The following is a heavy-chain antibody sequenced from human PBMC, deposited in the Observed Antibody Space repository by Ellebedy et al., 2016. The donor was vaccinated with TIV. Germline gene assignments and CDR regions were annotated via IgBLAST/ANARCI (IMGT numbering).Heavy chain of an antibody. V-gene: IGHV1-2*02. CDR1: AYSFTGYY. CDR2: INPDRGDT. D-gene: IGHD3-22*01. Sequence: AASVKVSSKSSAYSFTGYYIHWVRHAPGQGLEWMGWINPDRGDTTYPQSFQVRVSITRDTSSSTAYMELRGLTSDDTAIYYCAKDRFPYYDSSGTTGYFDCWGQGTLVTVSS. CDR3: AKDRFPYYDSSGTTGYFDC. J-gene: IGHJ4*02.